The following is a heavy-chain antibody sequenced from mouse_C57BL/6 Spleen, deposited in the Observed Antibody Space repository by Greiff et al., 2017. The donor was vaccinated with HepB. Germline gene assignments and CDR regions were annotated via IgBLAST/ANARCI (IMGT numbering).Heavy chain of an antibody. CDR3: AREGAYSPFAY. CDR2: IYPGSGNT. J-gene: IGHJ3*01. Sequence: QVHVKQSGAELVRPGASVKLSCKASGYTFTDYYINWVKQRPGQGLEWIARIYPGSGNTYYNEKFKGKATLTAEKSSSTAYMQLSSLTSEDSAVYFCAREGAYSPFAYWGQGTLVTVSA. V-gene: IGHV1-76*01. D-gene: IGHD2-10*01. CDR1: GYTFTDYY.